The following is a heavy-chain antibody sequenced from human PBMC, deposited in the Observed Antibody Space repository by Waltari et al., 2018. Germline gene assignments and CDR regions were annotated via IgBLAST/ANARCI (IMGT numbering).Heavy chain of an antibody. Sequence: EVQLVESGGGLVQPGGSLRLSCAASGFTFSSHWMHWVRQGPGKGLVWVSRISSDGSATNYADSVKGRFTTSRDNAKNTLYLQMNSLRVDDSAVYYCARGISTSWWGQGTLVTVSS. V-gene: IGHV3-74*01. CDR3: ARGISTSW. CDR1: GFTFSSHW. CDR2: ISSDGSAT. J-gene: IGHJ4*02.